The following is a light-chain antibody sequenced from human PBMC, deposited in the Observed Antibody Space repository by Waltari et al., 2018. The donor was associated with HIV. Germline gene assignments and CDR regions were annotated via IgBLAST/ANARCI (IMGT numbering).Light chain of an antibody. Sequence: DIVMNQSPDSLAVSLGERATINCKSSQSVLYSSNNKNYLAWYQQKSGQPPKLLIAWASTRESGVPDRFSGSGSGTDFTLTISSLQAEDVALYYCQQYYTTLFSFGPGTKVEIK. CDR3: QQYYTTLFS. CDR1: QSVLYSSNNKNY. V-gene: IGKV4-1*01. J-gene: IGKJ3*01. CDR2: WAS.